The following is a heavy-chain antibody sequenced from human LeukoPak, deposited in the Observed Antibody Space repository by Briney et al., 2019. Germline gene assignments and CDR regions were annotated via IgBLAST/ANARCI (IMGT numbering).Heavy chain of an antibody. CDR3: TRGGSADPFEH. D-gene: IGHD1-26*01. V-gene: IGHV4-59*08. CDR1: SGSIGSFY. Sequence: SETLSLTCTISSGSIGSFYWSWIRQPPGKGLEWIGYINFSGSTKSNSALESRVAISMDTSKNQFSLKLNSVTAADTAVYYCTRGGSADPFEHWGQGTLVTASS. CDR2: INFSGST. J-gene: IGHJ4*02.